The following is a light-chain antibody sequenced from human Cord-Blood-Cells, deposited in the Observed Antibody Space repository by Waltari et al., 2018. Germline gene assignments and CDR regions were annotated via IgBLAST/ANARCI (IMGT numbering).Light chain of an antibody. J-gene: IGLJ3*02. CDR1: SSDVGGYNY. CDR3: SSYTSSSTWV. V-gene: IGLV2-14*03. CDR2: DVS. Sequence: QSALTQPAPVSGSPGQSITISCTGTSSDVGGYNYVSWYQHYPVKAPKLMIYDVSNRPSGVSNRFSGSKSGNTASLTISGLQAEDEADYYCSSYTSSSTWVFGGGTKLTVL.